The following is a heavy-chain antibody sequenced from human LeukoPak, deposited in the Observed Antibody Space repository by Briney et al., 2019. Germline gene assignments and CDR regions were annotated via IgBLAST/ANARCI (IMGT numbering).Heavy chain of an antibody. J-gene: IGHJ4*02. CDR2: ISGSGGST. V-gene: IGHV3-23*01. D-gene: IGHD2-2*01. CDR3: AKGVGGLVPADLFDY. CDR1: GFTFSSYA. Sequence: PGGSLRLSCAASGFTFSSYAMSWVRQAPGKGLEWVPAISGSGGSTYYADSVKGRFTISRDNSKNTLYLQMNSLRAEDTAVYYCAKGVGGLVPADLFDYWGQGTLVTVSS.